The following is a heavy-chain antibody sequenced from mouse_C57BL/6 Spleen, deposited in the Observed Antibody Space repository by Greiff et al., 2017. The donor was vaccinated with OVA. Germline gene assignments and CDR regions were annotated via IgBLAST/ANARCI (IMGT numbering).Heavy chain of an antibody. V-gene: IGHV5-4*01. CDR1: GFTFSSYA. Sequence: EVQLQQSGGGLVKPGGSLKLSCAASGFTFSSYAMSWVRPTPEKRLEWVATISDGGSYTYYTDNVKGRFTISRDNAKNNLYLQMSHLKSEDTAMYYCARDVNYGSSYWYFDVWGTGTTVTVSS. J-gene: IGHJ1*03. CDR2: ISDGGSYT. CDR3: ARDVNYGSSYWYFDV. D-gene: IGHD1-1*01.